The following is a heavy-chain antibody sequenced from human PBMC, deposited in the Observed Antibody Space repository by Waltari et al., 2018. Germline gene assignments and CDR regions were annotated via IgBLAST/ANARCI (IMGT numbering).Heavy chain of an antibody. Sequence: QVHLQESGPGLVKPSQTLSLNCTVSGDSLNSANYYWSCIRRLPAKGLEWIGYLSHSGTAYYNPSLKDLVTMSIDPSKNQFCLRLSSVTAADTAVYFCARGHDYYFDYWGQGILVAVSS. D-gene: IGHD4-17*01. CDR3: ARGHDYYFDY. J-gene: IGHJ4*02. CDR1: GDSLNSANYY. CDR2: LSHSGTA. V-gene: IGHV4-31*01.